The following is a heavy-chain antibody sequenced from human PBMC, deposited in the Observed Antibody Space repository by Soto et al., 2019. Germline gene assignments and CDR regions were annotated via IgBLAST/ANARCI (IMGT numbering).Heavy chain of an antibody. Sequence: SVKVSCKASGGTFSSYAISWVRQAPGQGLEWMGGIIPIFGTANYAQKFQGRVTITADESTSTAYMELSSLRSEDTAVYYCARGTWQWLTFDYWGQGTLVTVSS. CDR3: ARGTWQWLTFDY. J-gene: IGHJ4*02. CDR2: IIPIFGTA. CDR1: GGTFSSYA. V-gene: IGHV1-69*13. D-gene: IGHD6-19*01.